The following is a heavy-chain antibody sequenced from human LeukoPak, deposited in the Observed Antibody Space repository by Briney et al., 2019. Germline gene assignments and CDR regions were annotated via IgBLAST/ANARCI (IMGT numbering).Heavy chain of an antibody. D-gene: IGHD3-10*01. CDR2: IYYSGST. V-gene: IGHV4-59*01. J-gene: IGHJ6*02. CDR1: GGSISSYY. CDR3: ARDRLWFDQHGMDV. Sequence: SETLSLTCTVSGGSISSYYWSWIRQPPGKGLEWIGYIYYSGSTNYNPSLKSRVTISVDTSKNQFSLKLTSVTAADTAVYYCARDRLWFDQHGMDVWGQGTTVTVSS.